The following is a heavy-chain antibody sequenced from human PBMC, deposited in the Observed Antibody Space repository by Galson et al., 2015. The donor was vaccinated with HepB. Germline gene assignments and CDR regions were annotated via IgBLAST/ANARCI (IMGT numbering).Heavy chain of an antibody. CDR3: ARRRTAAAISIAARPGWFDP. CDR2: ISAYNGNT. CDR1: GYTFTSYG. D-gene: IGHD6-6*01. J-gene: IGHJ5*02. V-gene: IGHV1-18*01. Sequence: SVKVSCKASGYTFTSYGISWVRQAPGQGLEWMGWISAYNGNTNYAQKLQGRVTMTTDTSTSTAYMELRSLRSDDTAVYYCARRRTAAAISIAARPGWFDPWGQGTLVTVSS.